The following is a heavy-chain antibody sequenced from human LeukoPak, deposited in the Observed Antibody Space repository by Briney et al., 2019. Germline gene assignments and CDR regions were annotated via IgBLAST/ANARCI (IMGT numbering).Heavy chain of an antibody. D-gene: IGHD2-2*01. J-gene: IGHJ6*02. CDR1: GFTFSSYA. CDR3: ARVGYCSSTSCFYGMDV. V-gene: IGHV3-30-3*01. CDR2: ISYDGSNK. Sequence: PGGSLRLSCAASGFTFSSYAMHWVRQAPGKGLEWVAVISYDGSNKYYADSVKGRFTISRDNSKNTLYLQMNSLRAEDTAVYYCARVGYCSSTSCFYGMDVWGQGTTVTVSS.